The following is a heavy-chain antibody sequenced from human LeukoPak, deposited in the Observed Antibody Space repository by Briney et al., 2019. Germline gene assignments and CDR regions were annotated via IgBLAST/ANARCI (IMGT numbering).Heavy chain of an antibody. D-gene: IGHD2-21*01. V-gene: IGHV4-59*01. Sequence: SETLSLTCTVSGGSISSYYWSWIRQPPGKGLEWIGYTSDSGGHTDYKPSLKSRVTISVDTSKNQFSLKLTSATAADTAVYYCARWHSHGRYFDYWGQGALVTVSS. CDR2: TSDSGGHT. J-gene: IGHJ4*02. CDR1: GGSISSYY. CDR3: ARWHSHGRYFDY.